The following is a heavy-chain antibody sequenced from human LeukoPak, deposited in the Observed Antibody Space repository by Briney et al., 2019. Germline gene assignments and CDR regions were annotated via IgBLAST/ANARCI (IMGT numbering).Heavy chain of an antibody. CDR2: IYHSGST. Sequence: SETLSLTCTVSGGSISSGGYYWSWIRQPPGKGLEWIGYIYHSGSTYYNPSLKSRVTISVDTSKNQFSLKLSSVTAADTAVYYCARSVVPAAISYYYYYMDVWGKGTTVTVSS. J-gene: IGHJ6*03. V-gene: IGHV4-30-2*01. D-gene: IGHD2-2*02. CDR1: GGSISSGGYY. CDR3: ARSVVPAAISYYYYYMDV.